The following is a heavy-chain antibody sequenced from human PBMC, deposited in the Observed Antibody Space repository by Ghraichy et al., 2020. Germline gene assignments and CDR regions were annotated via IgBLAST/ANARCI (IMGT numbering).Heavy chain of an antibody. CDR1: GGSISGYY. Sequence: SETLSLTCTISGGSISGYYWSWIRQSPGKGLEWIAYIYSSGSANYNPSLRSRAAISVDTSKNQFSLKLTSVTAADTAVYYCARDRSDHGDYVAFDLRGQGTMVTVSS. V-gene: IGHV4-59*01. CDR3: ARDRSDHGDYVAFDL. D-gene: IGHD4-17*01. J-gene: IGHJ3*01. CDR2: IYSSGSA.